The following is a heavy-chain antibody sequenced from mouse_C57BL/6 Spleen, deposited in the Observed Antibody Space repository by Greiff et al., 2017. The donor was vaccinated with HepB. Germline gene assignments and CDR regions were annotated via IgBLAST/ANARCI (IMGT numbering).Heavy chain of an antibody. V-gene: IGHV5-17*01. D-gene: IGHD2-2*01. CDR2: ISSGSSTI. CDR3: ARGVTTPFAY. J-gene: IGHJ3*01. CDR1: GFTFSDYG. Sequence: EVHLVESGGGLVKPGGSLKLSCAASGFTFSDYGMHWVRQVPEKGLEWVAYISSGSSTIYYADTVKGRFTISRDNAKNTLFLQMTSLRSEDTAMYYCARGVTTPFAYWGQGTLVTVSA.